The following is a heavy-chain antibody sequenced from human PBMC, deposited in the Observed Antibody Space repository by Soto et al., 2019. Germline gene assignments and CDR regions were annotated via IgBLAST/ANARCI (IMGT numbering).Heavy chain of an antibody. J-gene: IGHJ5*02. CDR2: INAGDGNT. V-gene: IGHV1-3*01. Sequence: QVHLVQSGADVKKPGASVHVSCKASRYTFTNYVIHWVRLAPGERLEWMGWINAGDGNTRYSQKFQDRVTITMDTYSSTVYMKLTSLTSDDTAVYYCPRVGPAARLGFDNWGQGTLVTASS. D-gene: IGHD6-25*01. CDR3: PRVGPAARLGFDN. CDR1: RYTFTNYV.